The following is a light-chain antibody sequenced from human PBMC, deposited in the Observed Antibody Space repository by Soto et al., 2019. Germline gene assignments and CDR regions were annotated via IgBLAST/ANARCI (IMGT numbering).Light chain of an antibody. Sequence: QSALTQPASVSGSPGQSITISCTGTSSDVGVYNYVSWYQQHPGKAPKLMIYEVSNRPSGVSNRFSGSKSGNTASLTISGLQAEDEADYYCNSFTTTSSRVVFGTGTKVTVL. CDR1: SSDVGVYNY. J-gene: IGLJ1*01. CDR3: NSFTTTSSRVV. V-gene: IGLV2-14*01. CDR2: EVS.